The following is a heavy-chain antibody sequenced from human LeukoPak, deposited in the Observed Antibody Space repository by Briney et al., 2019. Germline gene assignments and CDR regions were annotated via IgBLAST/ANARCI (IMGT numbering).Heavy chain of an antibody. V-gene: IGHV3-64*01. CDR1: GFTFYTYG. J-gene: IGHJ4*02. CDR3: ARGAQLTDY. D-gene: IGHD6-13*01. CDR2: IGPGGGTT. Sequence: PGGSLRLSCAASGFTFYTYGMHWVRQAPGKGLEYVSGIGPGGGTTYYANSVKGRFTISRDNSKYMLYLQMGSLTADDMAVYYCARGAQLTDYWGQGTPVTVSS.